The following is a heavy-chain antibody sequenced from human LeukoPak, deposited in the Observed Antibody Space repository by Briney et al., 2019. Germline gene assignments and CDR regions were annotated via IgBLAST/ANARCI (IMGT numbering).Heavy chain of an antibody. CDR3: ATAPTYYDFWSGYYRGYYFDY. V-gene: IGHV1-24*01. Sequence: ASVKVSCKVSGYTLTELSMHWVRQAPGKGLEWMGDFDPEDGETIYAQKFQGRVTMTEDTSTDTAYMELSSLRSEDTAVYYCATAPTYYDFWSGYYRGYYFDYWGQGTLVTVSS. CDR2: FDPEDGET. D-gene: IGHD3-3*01. CDR1: GYTLTELS. J-gene: IGHJ4*02.